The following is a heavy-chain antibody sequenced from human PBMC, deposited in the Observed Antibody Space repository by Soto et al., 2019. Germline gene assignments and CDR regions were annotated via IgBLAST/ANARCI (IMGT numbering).Heavy chain of an antibody. CDR3: LNGDYY. V-gene: IGHV3-48*01. D-gene: IGHD4-17*01. J-gene: IGHJ4*02. Sequence: EEQLVESGGGLVQPGGSLRLSCAASGFSFSSHIMYWVRQAPGKGLEWVSSINSGSTTIYYADSVQGRFTISRDNAKNSLYLQMHSLRADDTAVYYCLNGDYYVGQGTLVTVSS. CDR2: INSGSTTI. CDR1: GFSFSSHI.